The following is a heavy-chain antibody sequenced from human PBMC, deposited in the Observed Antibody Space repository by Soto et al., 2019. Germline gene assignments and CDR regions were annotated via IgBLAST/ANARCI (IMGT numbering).Heavy chain of an antibody. CDR1: GGTFSSYA. J-gene: IGHJ6*02. V-gene: IGHV1-69*01. Sequence: QVQLVQSGAEVKKPGSSVKVSCKASGGTFSSYAISWVRQAPGQGLEWMGGIIPIPGTANYAPKFQGRVTTTADESTSTAYMELSSLRSEDTAVYYCARSQGSSTSLEIYYYYYYGMDVWGQGTTVTVSS. CDR2: IIPIPGTA. D-gene: IGHD2-2*01. CDR3: ARSQGSSTSLEIYYYYYYGMDV.